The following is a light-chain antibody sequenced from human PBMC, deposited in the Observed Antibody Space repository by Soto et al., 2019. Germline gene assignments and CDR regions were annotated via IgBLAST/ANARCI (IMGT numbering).Light chain of an antibody. CDR3: LQDYNYPWT. V-gene: IGKV1-5*01. J-gene: IGKJ1*01. CDR1: QSISSW. CDR2: DAS. Sequence: DIQMTQSPSSLSASLGYRFTINGRASQSISSWLAWYQQKPGKAPKLLIYDASSLESGVPSRFSGSGSGTEFTLTISSLQPDDFATYYCLQDYNYPWTFGQGTKVDIK.